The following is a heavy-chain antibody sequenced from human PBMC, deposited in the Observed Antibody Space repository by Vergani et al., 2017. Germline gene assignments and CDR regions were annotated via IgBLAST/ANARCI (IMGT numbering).Heavy chain of an antibody. CDR2: IISSSSYI. Sequence: EVQLVDSGGGLVKPGGSLTLSCAASGLTFSSYSMNWVRQAPGKGLEWVSSIISSSSYIYYADSVKGRFTISRDNAKNSLYLQMNSLRAEDTAVYYCARPVVAALLKYGMDVWGQGTTVTVSS. V-gene: IGHV3-21*01. CDR1: GLTFSSYS. CDR3: ARPVVAALLKYGMDV. J-gene: IGHJ6*02. D-gene: IGHD2-15*01.